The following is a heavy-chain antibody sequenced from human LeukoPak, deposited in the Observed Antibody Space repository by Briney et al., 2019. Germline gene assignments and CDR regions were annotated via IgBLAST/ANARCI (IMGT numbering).Heavy chain of an antibody. D-gene: IGHD5-24*01. CDR3: ATLNWDDGEVSGFDQ. CDR1: GFSLRNTW. Sequence: GGSLRLSCTTSGFSLRNTWMSWVRQAPGKGLEWVANIKQDATEIYYADSMKGRFTISRDNVRRILYLQMNNLRVGDTAIYYCATLNWDDGEVSGFDQWGQGILVTVSS. CDR2: IKQDATEI. V-gene: IGHV3-7*01. J-gene: IGHJ5*02.